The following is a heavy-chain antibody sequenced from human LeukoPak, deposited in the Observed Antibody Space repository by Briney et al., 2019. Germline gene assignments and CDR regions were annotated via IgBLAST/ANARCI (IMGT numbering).Heavy chain of an antibody. CDR3: AKSEGAYCSSTSCYTNDAFDI. Sequence: GGSLRLSCAASGFTFSSYAMSWVRQAPGKGLEWVSAISGSGGSTYYADSVKGRFTISRDNSKNTLYLQMNSLRAEDTAVYYCAKSEGAYCSSTSCYTNDAFDIWGQGTMVTVSS. CDR2: ISGSGGST. V-gene: IGHV3-23*01. J-gene: IGHJ3*02. D-gene: IGHD2-2*02. CDR1: GFTFSSYA.